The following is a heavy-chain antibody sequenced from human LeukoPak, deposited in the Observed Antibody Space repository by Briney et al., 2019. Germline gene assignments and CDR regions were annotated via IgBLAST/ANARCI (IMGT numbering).Heavy chain of an antibody. D-gene: IGHD3-10*01. CDR3: ARPDDSESFYRANHY. Sequence: GGSLRLSCAASGFSFNSYPMHWVRQAPGKGLEWVAVISNDGNNKYYADSVKGRFTISRDNSNNTLSLQMNGLRVEDTAVYYCARPDDSESFYRANHYWGRGTLVTVSS. CDR2: ISNDGNNK. V-gene: IGHV3-30*04. J-gene: IGHJ4*02. CDR1: GFSFNSYP.